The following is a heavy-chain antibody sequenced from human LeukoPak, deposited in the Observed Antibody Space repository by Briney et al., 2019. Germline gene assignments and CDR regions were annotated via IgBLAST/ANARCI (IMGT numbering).Heavy chain of an antibody. CDR1: GFTFSGSA. V-gene: IGHV3-73*01. Sequence: HPGGSLRLSCAASGFTFSGSAVHWVRQASGKGLEWVGRIRSKANSYATAYAASVKGRFTISRDDSKNTAYLQMNSLKTEDTAVYYCTTSFSSSWFILDYWGQGTLVTVSS. D-gene: IGHD6-13*01. CDR3: TTSFSSSWFILDY. CDR2: IRSKANSYAT. J-gene: IGHJ4*02.